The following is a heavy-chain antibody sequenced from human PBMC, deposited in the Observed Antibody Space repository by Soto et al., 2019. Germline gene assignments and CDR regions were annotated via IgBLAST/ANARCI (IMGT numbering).Heavy chain of an antibody. Sequence: WGSLRLSCAGSGFTFSSYAMHWVRQAPGKGLEWVAVISYDGSNKYYADSVKGRFTISRDNSKNTLYLQMNSLRAEDTAVYYCARGNNKSSGWYHVWGQGTTVTVSS. CDR1: GFTFSSYA. CDR2: ISYDGSNK. CDR3: ARGNNKSSGWYHV. V-gene: IGHV3-30-3*01. D-gene: IGHD6-19*01. J-gene: IGHJ6*02.